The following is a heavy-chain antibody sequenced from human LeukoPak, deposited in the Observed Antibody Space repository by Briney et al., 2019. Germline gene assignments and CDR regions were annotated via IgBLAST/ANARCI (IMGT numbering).Heavy chain of an antibody. V-gene: IGHV1-69*13. Sequence: ASVKVSCKASGYTFTSYAMNWVRQAPGQGLEWMGGIIPIFGTVNYAQKFQGRVTINADESKSTVYMELSSLRSEDTTVYYCARDQGGNSPFDYWGQGTLVTVSS. D-gene: IGHD4-23*01. CDR3: ARDQGGNSPFDY. J-gene: IGHJ4*02. CDR2: IIPIFGTV. CDR1: GYTFTSYA.